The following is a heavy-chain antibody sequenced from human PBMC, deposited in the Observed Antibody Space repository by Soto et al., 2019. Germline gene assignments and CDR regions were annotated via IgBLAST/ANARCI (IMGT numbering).Heavy chain of an antibody. V-gene: IGHV3-23*01. CDR1: GFTFSNYA. D-gene: IGHD6-19*01. CDR2: ISGSGGST. Sequence: EVQLLESGGGLVQPGGSLRLSCAASGFTFSNYAMNWVRHAPGKGLEWVSVISGSGGSTYYADSVKGRFTISRDNSKNTLYLQMNSLRAEDTAVYYCASRSSGWYFDYWGQGTLVTVSS. CDR3: ASRSSGWYFDY. J-gene: IGHJ4*02.